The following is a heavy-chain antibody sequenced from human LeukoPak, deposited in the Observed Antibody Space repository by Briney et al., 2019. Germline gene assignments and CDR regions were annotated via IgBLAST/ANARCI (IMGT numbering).Heavy chain of an antibody. CDR1: GFTFSNYG. CDR3: ARDQALYFRYGDY. V-gene: IGHV3-33*01. Sequence: PGGSLRLSCAASGFTFSNYGMHWVRQAPGKGLEWLAAIFYDGSKQHYADTVKGRFIISRDNSKNTVYMQVNSLTAQDTAVYYCARDQALYFRYGDYWGLGTLVTVSS. CDR2: IFYDGSKQ. J-gene: IGHJ4*02. D-gene: IGHD2/OR15-2a*01.